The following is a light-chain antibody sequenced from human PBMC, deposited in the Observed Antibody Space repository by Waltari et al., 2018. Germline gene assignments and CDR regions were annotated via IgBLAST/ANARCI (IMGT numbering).Light chain of an antibody. CDR1: QSVGIN. CDR2: TAS. Sequence: EIVMTQSPAALSVSPGERATLSCRARQSVGINLAWSQQKPGQAPRLLISTASTRATGIPARFSGSGSGTEFTLTINSLQSEDSAIYYCHQYNNWPPGGTFGQGTKVELK. J-gene: IGKJ1*01. V-gene: IGKV3-15*01. CDR3: HQYNNWPPGGT.